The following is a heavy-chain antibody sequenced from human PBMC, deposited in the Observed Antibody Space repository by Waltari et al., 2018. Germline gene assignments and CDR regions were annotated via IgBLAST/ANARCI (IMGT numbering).Heavy chain of an antibody. CDR2: IYYSGST. D-gene: IGHD7-27*01. CDR1: GGSISSSSYY. CDR3: ARDLNWGLRNY. J-gene: IGHJ4*02. V-gene: IGHV4-39*07. Sequence: QLQLQESGPGLVKPSETLSLTCTVSGGSISSSSYYWGWIRQPPGKGLEWIGSIYYSGSTYYNPSLKSRVTISVDTSKNQFSLKLSSVTAADTAVYYCARDLNWGLRNYWGQGTLVTVSS.